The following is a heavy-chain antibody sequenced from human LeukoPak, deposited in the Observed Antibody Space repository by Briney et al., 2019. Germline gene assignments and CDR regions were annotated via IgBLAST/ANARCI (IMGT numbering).Heavy chain of an antibody. V-gene: IGHV1-2*04. CDR1: GYTFTGYY. CDR2: INPNSGGT. Sequence: GASVKVSCKASGYTFTGYYMHWVRQAPGQGLEWMGWINPNSGGTNYAQKFQGWVTMTRDTSISTAYMELSRLRSDDTAVYYCARRYCSSTSCYREDWGQGTLVTVSS. D-gene: IGHD2-2*02. J-gene: IGHJ4*02. CDR3: ARRYCSSTSCYRED.